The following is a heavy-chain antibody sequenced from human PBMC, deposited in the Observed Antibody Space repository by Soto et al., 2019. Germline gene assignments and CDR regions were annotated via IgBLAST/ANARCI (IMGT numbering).Heavy chain of an antibody. CDR3: ARDLVGNPNSSGWLHYYYYYGMDV. CDR2: INPSGGST. Sequence: ASAQVSCRTAGYTFPSYYMRWGGQAPGQGLGWMGIINPSGGSTSYAQKFQGRVTMTRDTSTSTVYMELSSLRSEDTAVYYCARDLVGNPNSSGWLHYYYYYGMDVWGQGTTVTVSS. V-gene: IGHV1-46*01. D-gene: IGHD6-19*01. J-gene: IGHJ6*02. CDR1: GYTFPSYY.